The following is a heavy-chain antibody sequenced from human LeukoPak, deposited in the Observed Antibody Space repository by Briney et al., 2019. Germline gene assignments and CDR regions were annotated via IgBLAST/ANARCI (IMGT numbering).Heavy chain of an antibody. CDR2: ISYDGSNK. CDR1: GFTFSSYA. CDR3: ARSNFPIRYFDWSQTGYYGMDV. D-gene: IGHD3-9*01. V-gene: IGHV3-30*04. Sequence: PGRSLRLSCAASGFTFSSYAMHWVRQAPGMGLEWVAVISYDGSNKYYADSVKGRFTISRDNSKNTLYLQMNSLRAEDTAVYYCARSNFPIRYFDWSQTGYYGMDVRGKGTTVTVSS. J-gene: IGHJ6*04.